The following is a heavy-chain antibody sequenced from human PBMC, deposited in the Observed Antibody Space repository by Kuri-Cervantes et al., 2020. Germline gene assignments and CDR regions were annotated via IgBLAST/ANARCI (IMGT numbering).Heavy chain of an antibody. J-gene: IGHJ5*02. V-gene: IGHV3-30*17. CDR1: GFTFRNYA. CDR2: ISYDGSNH. CDR3: ATMSGSWRKGWFAP. Sequence: GESLKISCAASGFTFRNYAMHWVRQAPGKGLECVAAISYDGSNHYYADSVKGRFTISRDNSQNTLFLQMNSLRTDDTAVYLCATMSGSWRKGWFAPWGQGTLVTVSS. D-gene: IGHD6-13*01.